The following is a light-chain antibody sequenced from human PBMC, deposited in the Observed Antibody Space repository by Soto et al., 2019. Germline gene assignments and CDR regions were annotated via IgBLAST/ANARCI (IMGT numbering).Light chain of an antibody. J-gene: IGLJ2*01. CDR3: QVWDSSSDHPV. Sequence: SYELTQPPSVSVAPGKTARITCGGNNIGSKSVHWYQHKPGQAPVLVIYYDSDRPSGIPERFSGSNSGNTATLTISRVEARDEADYYCQVWDSSSDHPVFGGGTKVTVL. CDR2: YDS. V-gene: IGLV3-21*04. CDR1: NIGSKS.